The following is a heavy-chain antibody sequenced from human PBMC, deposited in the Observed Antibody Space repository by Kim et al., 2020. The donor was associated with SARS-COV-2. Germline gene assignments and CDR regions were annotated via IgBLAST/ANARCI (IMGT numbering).Heavy chain of an antibody. V-gene: IGHV4-4*02. D-gene: IGHD3-10*01. Sequence: SETLSLTCAVSGASISSSNWWSWVRQSPGKGLEWIGEIYHSGSTNYNPSLQSRVTISVDKSKNQFSLKLTSVTAADTAVYYCAKYVPYYGSSVGDYGMDVWGQGTRVTVSS. CDR2: IYHSGST. CDR1: GASISSSNW. J-gene: IGHJ6*02. CDR3: AKYVPYYGSSVGDYGMDV.